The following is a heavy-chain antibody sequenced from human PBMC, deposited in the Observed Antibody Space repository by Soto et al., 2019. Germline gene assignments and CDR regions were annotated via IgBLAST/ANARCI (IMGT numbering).Heavy chain of an antibody. CDR3: ARGYGRNFDF. D-gene: IGHD3-10*01. CDR1: GGSFSGYY. Sequence: QVQLQQWGAGLLKPSETLSLTCAVYGGSFSGYYWNWIRQPPGKGLEWIGEIKHSGSTNYNPSLRSRVTISVDTSKNQFSLKLSSVTAADTAVYSCARGYGRNFDFWGQGTLVTVAS. V-gene: IGHV4-34*01. J-gene: IGHJ4*02. CDR2: IKHSGST.